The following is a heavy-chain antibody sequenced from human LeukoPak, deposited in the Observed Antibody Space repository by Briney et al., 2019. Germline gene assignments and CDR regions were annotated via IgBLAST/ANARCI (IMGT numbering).Heavy chain of an antibody. J-gene: IGHJ5*02. Sequence: GGTLRLSCAASGFSFSTYGMSWVRQAPGKGLEWVSAITGSGDSTNYADSVKGRFSISRDNSKNTLYLQMNSLRAEDTAVYYCARGIAAAGPWGQGTLVTVSS. CDR2: ITGSGDST. V-gene: IGHV3-23*01. CDR3: ARGIAAAGP. D-gene: IGHD6-13*01. CDR1: GFSFSTYG.